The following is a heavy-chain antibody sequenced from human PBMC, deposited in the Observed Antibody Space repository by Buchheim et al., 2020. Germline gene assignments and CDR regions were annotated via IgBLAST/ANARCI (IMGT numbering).Heavy chain of an antibody. CDR1: GGSVTSGGSVTSGSHY. CDR2: LYYSGTT. J-gene: IGHJ5*02. CDR3: AREVIMLTRFDP. Sequence: QVQLQESGPRLVKPSETLSLTCTVSGGSVTSGGSVTSGSHYWSWIRQSPGKGLEWIGYLYYSGTTNYNPSLKSRATISVDTSKNQFYLKLRSVTAADTAVYYCAREVIMLTRFDPWGQGTL. D-gene: IGHD3-10*01. V-gene: IGHV4-61*01.